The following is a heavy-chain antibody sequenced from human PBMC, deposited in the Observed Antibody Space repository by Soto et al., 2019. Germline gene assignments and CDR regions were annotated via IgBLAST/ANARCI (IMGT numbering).Heavy chain of an antibody. Sequence: EVQLVESGGGLVLPGGSLRLSCAASGFTCGSYSMSGVRQAPGKGLEWVSYISSGGTIYYADSVKGRFTVSRDNAKNSVYLQINSLRAEDTAVYYCARGDGARFDYWGQGTLVTVSS. CDR2: ISSGGTI. CDR3: ARGDGARFDY. J-gene: IGHJ4*02. V-gene: IGHV3-48*01. D-gene: IGHD4-17*01. CDR1: GFTCGSYS.